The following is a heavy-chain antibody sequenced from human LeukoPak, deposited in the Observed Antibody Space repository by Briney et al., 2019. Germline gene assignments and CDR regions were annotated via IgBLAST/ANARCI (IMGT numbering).Heavy chain of an antibody. D-gene: IGHD5-12*01. V-gene: IGHV4-34*01. CDR3: ANRRGYSGYGKSSVFDY. CDR1: GGSFSGYY. J-gene: IGHJ4*02. CDR2: INHSGST. Sequence: SETLSLTCAVYGGSFSGYYWSWIRQPPGKGLEWIGVINHSGSTNYNPSLKSRVTISVDTSKNQFSLKLSSVTAADTAVYYCANRRGYSGYGKSSVFDYWGQGTLVTVSS.